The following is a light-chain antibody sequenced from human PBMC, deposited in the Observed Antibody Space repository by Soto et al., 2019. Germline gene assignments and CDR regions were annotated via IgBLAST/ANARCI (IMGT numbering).Light chain of an antibody. CDR2: DVS. J-gene: IGLJ2*01. Sequence: QAVVTQPASVSGSPGQSITISCSGSSSDIINYNYVSWYQQHPGQAPKLMIYDVSNRPSGISNRFSGSKSGNTASLTISGLQAEDEADYYCSSKTSTSTLLFGGGTKVTVL. CDR3: SSKTSTSTLL. V-gene: IGLV2-14*03. CDR1: SSDIINYNY.